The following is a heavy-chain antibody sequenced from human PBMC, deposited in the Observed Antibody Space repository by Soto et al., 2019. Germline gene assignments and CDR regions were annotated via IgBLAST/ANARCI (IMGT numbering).Heavy chain of an antibody. V-gene: IGHV1-69*01. CDR1: GGIFSTYA. J-gene: IGHJ4*02. Sequence: QVQLVQSGAEVKKPGSSVKVSCKASGGIFSTYAISWLRQAPGQGLEWMGGIIPLFGTPNYAQRFQGRVTSTADESTSTAYMELSRLRSEDTAVYYCARDRDDYGSGNYYTRIDLWGQGTLVTVSS. D-gene: IGHD3-10*01. CDR2: IIPLFGTP. CDR3: ARDRDDYGSGNYYTRIDL.